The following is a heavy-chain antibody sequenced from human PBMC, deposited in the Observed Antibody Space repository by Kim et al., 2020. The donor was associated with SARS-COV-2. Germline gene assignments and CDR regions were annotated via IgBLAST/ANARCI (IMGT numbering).Heavy chain of an antibody. CDR1: GYSFTSYW. CDR3: AGHDLRAAAGICFDF. Sequence: GESLKISCKGSGYSFTSYWISWVRQMPGKGLEWMGRIDPSDSYTNYSPSFQGHVTISADKSISTAYLQWSSLKASETAMYYCAGHDLRAAAGICFDFWGQGTLVTVSS. J-gene: IGHJ4*02. CDR2: IDPSDSYT. D-gene: IGHD6-13*01. V-gene: IGHV5-10-1*01.